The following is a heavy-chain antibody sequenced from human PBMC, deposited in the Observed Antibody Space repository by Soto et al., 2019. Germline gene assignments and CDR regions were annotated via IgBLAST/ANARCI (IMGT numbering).Heavy chain of an antibody. CDR1: GGSFSGYY. CDR3: ARAPRYSSSWYKGRGYYGMDV. D-gene: IGHD6-13*01. J-gene: IGHJ6*02. V-gene: IGHV4-34*01. CDR2: INHSGST. Sequence: SETLSLTCAVYGGSFSGYYWSWIRQPPGKGLEWIGEINHSGSTNYNPSLKSRVTISVDTSKNQSSLKLSSVTAADTAVYHCARAPRYSSSWYKGRGYYGMDVWGQGTTVTVSS.